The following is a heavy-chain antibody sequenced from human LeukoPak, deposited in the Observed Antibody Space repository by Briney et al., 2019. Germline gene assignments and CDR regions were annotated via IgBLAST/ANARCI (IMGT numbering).Heavy chain of an antibody. D-gene: IGHD2-2*01. CDR2: ISGSGGST. CDR1: GFTFSNYW. Sequence: PGGSLRLSCAASGFTFSNYWMSWVRQAPGKGLEWVSAISGSGGSTYYADSVKGRFTISRDNSKNTLYLQMNSLRAEDTAVYYCAKDSRHCSSTSCYVYYYYYYYMDVWGKGTTVTVSS. J-gene: IGHJ6*03. CDR3: AKDSRHCSSTSCYVYYYYYYYMDV. V-gene: IGHV3-23*01.